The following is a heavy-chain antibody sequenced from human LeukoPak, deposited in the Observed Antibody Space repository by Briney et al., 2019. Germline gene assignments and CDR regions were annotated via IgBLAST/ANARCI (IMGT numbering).Heavy chain of an antibody. V-gene: IGHV4-39*06. D-gene: IGHD4-17*01. J-gene: IGHJ5*02. CDR3: ARDYGDYSDWFDP. Sequence: SETLSLTCTVSGGSISSSSYYWGWIRQPPGKGLEWIGSIYYSGSTNYNPSLKSRVTISVDTSKNQFPLKLSSVTAADTAVYYCARDYGDYSDWFDPWGQGTLVTVSS. CDR2: IYYSGST. CDR1: GGSISSSSYY.